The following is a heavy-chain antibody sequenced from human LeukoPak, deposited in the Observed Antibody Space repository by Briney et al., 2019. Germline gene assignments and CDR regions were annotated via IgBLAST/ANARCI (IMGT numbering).Heavy chain of an antibody. CDR2: ITADGGST. CDR1: GFTFRSYA. CDR3: ARVWLRDYMDV. V-gene: IGHV3-23*01. D-gene: IGHD5-12*01. Sequence: GGSLRLSCAVSGFTFRSYAMNWVRQAPGKCLEWVAAITADGGSTHYTTSVKGRFIISRDTPKNTLSLQMNSLRAEDTAVYFCARVWLRDYMDVWGEGTTVSVS. J-gene: IGHJ6*03.